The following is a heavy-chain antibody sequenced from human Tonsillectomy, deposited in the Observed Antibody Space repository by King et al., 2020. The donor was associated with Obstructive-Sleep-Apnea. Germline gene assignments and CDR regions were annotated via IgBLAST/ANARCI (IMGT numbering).Heavy chain of an antibody. J-gene: IGHJ4*02. Sequence: VQLVESGAEVKKPGESLTISCKGSGYSFTTYWIGWVRQMPGKGLEWMGIIYPGDSDTRYSPSFQGQVTISADKSISTAYLQWSSLQTSDTAMYYCAKARPYYYDSSGYEGGFDYWGQGTLVTASS. CDR1: GYSFTTYW. CDR2: IYPGDSDT. D-gene: IGHD3-22*01. CDR3: AKARPYYYDSSGYEGGFDY. V-gene: IGHV5-51*01.